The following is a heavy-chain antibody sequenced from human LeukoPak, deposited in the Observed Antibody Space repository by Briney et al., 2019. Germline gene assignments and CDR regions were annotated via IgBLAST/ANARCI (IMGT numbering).Heavy chain of an antibody. CDR2: IKQDGSEK. CDR1: GFTFSSYW. J-gene: IGHJ6*03. Sequence: GGSLRLSCAASGFTFSSYWMSWVRQAPGKGLEWVANIKQDGSEKYYVDSVKGRFTISRDNAKNSLYLQMNSLRAEDTAVYYCAREISEQWLVPGYYYYMDVWGKGTTVTVSS. D-gene: IGHD6-19*01. CDR3: AREISEQWLVPGYYYYMDV. V-gene: IGHV3-7*01.